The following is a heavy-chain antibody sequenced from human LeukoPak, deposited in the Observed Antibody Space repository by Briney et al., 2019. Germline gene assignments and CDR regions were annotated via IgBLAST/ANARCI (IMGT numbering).Heavy chain of an antibody. J-gene: IGHJ4*02. Sequence: GASVKVSCKASGYTFTGYYMHWVRQAPGQGLEWMGWINPNSGGTNYAQKFQGRVTMTRDTSISTAYMELSRLRSDDTAVYYCARGESGYELYFGYWGQGTLVTVSS. CDR2: INPNSGGT. V-gene: IGHV1-2*02. D-gene: IGHD5-12*01. CDR1: GYTFTGYY. CDR3: ARGESGYELYFGY.